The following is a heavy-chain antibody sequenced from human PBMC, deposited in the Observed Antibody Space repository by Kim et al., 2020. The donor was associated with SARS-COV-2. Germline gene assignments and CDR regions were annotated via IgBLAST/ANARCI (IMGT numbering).Heavy chain of an antibody. V-gene: IGHV4-34*01. Sequence: SETLSLTCAVYGGSFSGYYWSWIRQPPGKGLEWIGEINHSGSTNYNPSLKSRVTISVDTSKNQFSLKLSSVTAADTAVYYCATTGVPVSKPLPYYYYYYMDVWGKGTTVTVSS. CDR2: INHSGST. D-gene: IGHD7-27*01. CDR1: GGSFSGYY. CDR3: ATTGVPVSKPLPYYYYYYMDV. J-gene: IGHJ6*03.